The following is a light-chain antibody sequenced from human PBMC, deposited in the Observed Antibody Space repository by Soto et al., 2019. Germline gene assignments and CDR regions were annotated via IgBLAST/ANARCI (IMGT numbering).Light chain of an antibody. CDR3: SSYKSSSTDV. J-gene: IGLJ1*01. CDR2: EVS. CDR1: SSDVGGYDY. V-gene: IGLV2-14*01. Sequence: QSVLTQPASVSGSPGQSITISCTGTSSDVGGYDYVSWYQHHPGKAPKLTIYEVSNRPSGVSNRFSGSKSGNTASLTISGLQAEDEAEYYCSSYKSSSTDVFGTGTKVTVL.